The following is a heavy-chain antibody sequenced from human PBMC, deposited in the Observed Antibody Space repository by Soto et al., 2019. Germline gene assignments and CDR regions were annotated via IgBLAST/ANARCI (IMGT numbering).Heavy chain of an antibody. CDR1: GGSINSGGYS. Sequence: QLQLQESGSGLVKPSQTLSLTCAVSGGSINSGGYSWSWIRQPPGKGLEWIGFMSHSGSTYYNPSLKSRVTISMDTSKNHFSLKLSSVTAADTAVYYCARRSCNSPSCYYYGLDVWGHGTTVTVSS. D-gene: IGHD2-2*01. CDR3: ARRSCNSPSCYYYGLDV. V-gene: IGHV4-30-2*01. J-gene: IGHJ6*02. CDR2: MSHSGST.